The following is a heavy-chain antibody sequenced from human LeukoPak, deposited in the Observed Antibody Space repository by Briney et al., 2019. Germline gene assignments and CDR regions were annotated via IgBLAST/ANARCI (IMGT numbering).Heavy chain of an antibody. J-gene: IGHJ6*03. D-gene: IGHD3-3*01. CDR3: ARDDSGYYDYTYYFYTDV. V-gene: IGHV3-20*04. Sequence: RPGGSLRLSCAASGFTFDDNGMSWVRQAPGKGLEWVSGINWNGGSTGYADSVKGRFTISRDNAKNSLYLQMNSLRAADTALYYCARDDSGYYDYTYYFYTDVCGKGTTVTVSS. CDR2: INWNGGST. CDR1: GFTFDDNG.